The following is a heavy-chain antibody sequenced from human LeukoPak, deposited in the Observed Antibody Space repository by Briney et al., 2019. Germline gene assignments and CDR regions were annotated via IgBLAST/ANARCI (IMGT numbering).Heavy chain of an antibody. Sequence: GASVKVSCKASGGPFSSYTISWVRQAPGQGLEWMGRIIPILGIANYAQKFQGRVTITADKSTSTAYMELSSLRSEDTAVYYCARSVVVPAAITYYWYFDLWGRGTLVTVSS. V-gene: IGHV1-69*02. J-gene: IGHJ2*01. CDR2: IIPILGIA. CDR3: ARSVVVPAAITYYWYFDL. CDR1: GGPFSSYT. D-gene: IGHD2-2*02.